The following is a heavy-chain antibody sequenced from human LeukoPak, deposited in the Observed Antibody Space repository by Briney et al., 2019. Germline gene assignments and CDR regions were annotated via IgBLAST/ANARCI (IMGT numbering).Heavy chain of an antibody. Sequence: GGSLRLSCAASGFTFSSYAMSWVRQAPGKGLEWVSAISGSGGSTYYADSVKGRSTISRDNSKNTLYLQMNSLRAEDTAVYYCARTYYYDSSGPWTFDIWGQGTMVTVSS. J-gene: IGHJ3*02. CDR2: ISGSGGST. V-gene: IGHV3-23*01. CDR3: ARTYYYDSSGPWTFDI. CDR1: GFTFSSYA. D-gene: IGHD3-22*01.